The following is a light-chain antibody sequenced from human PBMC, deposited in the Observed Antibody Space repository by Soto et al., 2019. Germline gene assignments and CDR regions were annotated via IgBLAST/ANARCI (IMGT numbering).Light chain of an antibody. Sequence: DIQMTQSPSSLSASVGDRVTITCRASQSISSYLNWYQQKPGKAPKLLIYAASSLQSGVPSRFSGSGSGTGFTLTISRLQSEDFATYYCQQSYSTPAFGQGTKVEVK. J-gene: IGKJ1*01. CDR1: QSISSY. CDR3: QQSYSTPA. CDR2: AAS. V-gene: IGKV1-39*01.